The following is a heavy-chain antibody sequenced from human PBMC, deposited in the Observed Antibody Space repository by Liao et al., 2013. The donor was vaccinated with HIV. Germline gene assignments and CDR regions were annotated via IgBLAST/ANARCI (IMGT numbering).Heavy chain of an antibody. CDR3: ARRSGIERRLDY. CDR2: IYSSGSS. J-gene: IGHJ4*02. V-gene: IGHV4-61*02. D-gene: IGHD1-26*01. Sequence: QVQLQESGPGLVKPSQTLSLTCSVSGGSIRGGSYYWGWIRQPAGKGLEWVGHIYSSGSSNYNPALKSRVAISADTSKNQFSLRLSIVTAADTAVYFCARRSGIERRLDYWGQGTLVTVSS. CDR1: GGSIRGGSYY.